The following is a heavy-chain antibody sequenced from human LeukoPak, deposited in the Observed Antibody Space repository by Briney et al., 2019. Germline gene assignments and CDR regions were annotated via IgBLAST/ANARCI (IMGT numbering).Heavy chain of an antibody. V-gene: IGHV3-49*04. CDR2: IRSKGYGGTP. J-gene: IGHJ4*02. CDR3: TRDPPPFN. CDR1: GFTFGDYT. Sequence: GGSLRLSCTASGFTFGDYTMTWVRQAPGKGLEWVGFIRSKGYGGTPEYAASVKGRFIVSRDDSKSIAYLQMNSLKTEDTAVYYCTRDPPPFNWGQGTLVTVS. D-gene: IGHD3-3*02.